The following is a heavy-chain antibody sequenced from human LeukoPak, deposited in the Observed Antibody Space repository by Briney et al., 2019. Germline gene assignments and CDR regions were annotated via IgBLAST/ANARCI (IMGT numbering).Heavy chain of an antibody. Sequence: SGPTLVKPTQTLTLTCTFSGFSLSTYGVGVGWIRQAPGKALEWLALIYWDDDNRYSPSLKNRLFVTKTSSKNQVILIMTNMDPEDTATYFCAHRRSGNNWNHADFDYWGQGTLVTVSS. CDR2: IYWDDDN. D-gene: IGHD1-14*01. CDR1: GFSLSTYGVG. J-gene: IGHJ4*02. V-gene: IGHV2-5*02. CDR3: AHRRSGNNWNHADFDY.